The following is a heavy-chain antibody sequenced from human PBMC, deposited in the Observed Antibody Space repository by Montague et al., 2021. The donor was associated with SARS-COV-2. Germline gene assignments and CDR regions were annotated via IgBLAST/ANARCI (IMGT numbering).Heavy chain of an antibody. Sequence: TLSLTCAVYGGSFSGYYWTWIRQSPGKGLEWLALIDWDDDKYYSTSLKTRLTISKDTSKNQVVLTMTSMDPVDTATYYCARTDCSDGICRFDYWGQGTLVTVSS. CDR2: IDWDDDK. J-gene: IGHJ4*02. CDR1: GGSFSGYY. V-gene: IGHV2-70*01. D-gene: IGHD2-15*01. CDR3: ARTDCSDGICRFDY.